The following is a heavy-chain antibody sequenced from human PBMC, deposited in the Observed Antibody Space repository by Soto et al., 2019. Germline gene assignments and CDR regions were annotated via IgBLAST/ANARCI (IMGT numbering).Heavy chain of an antibody. CDR1: GYSFTSYW. V-gene: IGHV5-51*01. CDR3: ARRGYYYDSSGYPRAFDI. Sequence: GEPLKISCKGSGYSFTSYWIGWVCQMPGKGLEWMGIIYPGDSDTRYSPSFQGQVTISADKSISTAYLQWSSLKASDTAMYYCARRGYYYDSSGYPRAFDIWGQGTMVTVSS. CDR2: IYPGDSDT. J-gene: IGHJ3*02. D-gene: IGHD3-22*01.